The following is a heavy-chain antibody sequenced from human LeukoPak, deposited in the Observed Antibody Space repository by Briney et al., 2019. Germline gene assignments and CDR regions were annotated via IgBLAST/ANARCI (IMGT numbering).Heavy chain of an antibody. J-gene: IGHJ5*02. CDR2: IYYSGST. V-gene: IGHV4-59*01. Sequence: SETLSLTCTVSGGSISRYYWSWLRQPPGKGLEWIGYIYYSGSTNYNPSLKSRVTISVDTSKNQFSLKLSSVTAADTAVYYCARRIGMSGSYFRNNWFDPWGQGTLVTVSS. D-gene: IGHD1-26*01. CDR3: ARRIGMSGSYFRNNWFDP. CDR1: GGSISRYY.